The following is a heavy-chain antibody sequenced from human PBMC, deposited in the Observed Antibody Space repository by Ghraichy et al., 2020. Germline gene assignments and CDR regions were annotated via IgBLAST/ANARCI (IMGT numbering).Heavy chain of an antibody. CDR3: AKGRELTNEIDY. Sequence: GGSLRLSCAASGFTFDDYAMHWVRQAPGKGLEWVSGISWNSGSIGYADSVKGRFTISRDNAKNSLYLQMNSLRAEDTALYYCAKGRELTNEIDYWGQGTLVTVSS. CDR1: GFTFDDYA. D-gene: IGHD1-26*01. CDR2: ISWNSGSI. V-gene: IGHV3-9*01. J-gene: IGHJ4*02.